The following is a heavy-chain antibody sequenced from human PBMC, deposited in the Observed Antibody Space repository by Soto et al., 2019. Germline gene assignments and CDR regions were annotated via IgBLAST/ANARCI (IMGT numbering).Heavy chain of an antibody. CDR2: IYYSGST. D-gene: IGHD4-17*01. V-gene: IGHV4-61*01. CDR3: AREKNGDYPLAYNWFDP. Sequence: TWETLFLTFTVSGGSVSSGTYYWSWIRQPPGKGLEWIGYIYYSGSTNYNPSLKGRVTVSVDTSKNQFSLRLSSVTAADTAVYYCAREKNGDYPLAYNWFDPWGQGTLVSDSS. CDR1: GGSVSSGTYY. J-gene: IGHJ5*02.